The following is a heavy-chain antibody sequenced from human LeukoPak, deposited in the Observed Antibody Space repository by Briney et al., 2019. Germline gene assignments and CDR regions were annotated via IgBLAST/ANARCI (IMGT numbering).Heavy chain of an antibody. CDR2: IKQDGSEK. J-gene: IGHJ6*03. Sequence: GGSLRLSCAASGFTFSSYWMSWVRQAPGKGLEWVANIKQDGSEKYYVDSVKGRFTISRDNAKNSLYLQMNSLRAEDTAVYYCAREGAYYYYYMDVWGKGTTVTVSS. CDR3: AREGAYYYYYMDV. CDR1: GFTFSSYW. V-gene: IGHV3-7*01.